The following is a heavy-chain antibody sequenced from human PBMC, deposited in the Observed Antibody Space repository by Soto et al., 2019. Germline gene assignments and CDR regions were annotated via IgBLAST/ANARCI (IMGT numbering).Heavy chain of an antibody. CDR3: TKHLRDGYGGGAFDL. J-gene: IGHJ2*01. CDR2: MSGSDGRT. D-gene: IGHD5-12*01. V-gene: IGHV3-23*01. Sequence: EVQLLESGRGLVQPGGSLRLSCAASGFTFSSYAMTWVRQAPGKGLEWVSAMSGSDGRTYYADSVKGRFTISRDKSKNMVYLQMSSLRAEDTAVYYCTKHLRDGYGGGAFDLWGRGTLVTVSS. CDR1: GFTFSSYA.